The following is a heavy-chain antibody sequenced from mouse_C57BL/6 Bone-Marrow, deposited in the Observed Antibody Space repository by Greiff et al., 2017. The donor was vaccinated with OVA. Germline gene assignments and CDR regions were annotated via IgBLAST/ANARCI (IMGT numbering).Heavy chain of an antibody. Sequence: QVQLQQSGAELVRPGASVKLSCTASGINIKDDYMHWVKQRTGQGLEWIGEIYPRSGNTYYNEKFKGKATLTADKSSSTAYMELRSLTSEDSAVYFCARWLLPYYFDYWGQGTTLTVSS. J-gene: IGHJ2*01. CDR3: ARWLLPYYFDY. V-gene: IGHV1-81*01. D-gene: IGHD2-3*01. CDR2: IYPRSGNT. CDR1: GINIKDDY.